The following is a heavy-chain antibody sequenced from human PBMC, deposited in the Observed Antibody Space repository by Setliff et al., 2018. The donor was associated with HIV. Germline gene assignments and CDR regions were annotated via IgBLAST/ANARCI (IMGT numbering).Heavy chain of an antibody. Sequence: NPSLTCTVSGGSISSGTYYWSWIRQHPGKGLEWIGYIYYSGSTYYNPSLKSRVTISVDTSRNQFSLKLSSVTAADTAVYYCARDRSDYYNLPGYFDHWGQGTPVTVSS. D-gene: IGHD3-3*01. CDR2: IYYSGST. J-gene: IGHJ4*02. CDR1: GGSISSGTYY. V-gene: IGHV4-31*03. CDR3: ARDRSDYYNLPGYFDH.